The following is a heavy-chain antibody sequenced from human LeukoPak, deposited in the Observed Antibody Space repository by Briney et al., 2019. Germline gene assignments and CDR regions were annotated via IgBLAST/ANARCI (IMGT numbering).Heavy chain of an antibody. D-gene: IGHD2-21*01. J-gene: IGHJ6*03. V-gene: IGHV3-48*04. CDR2: ISSSSSTI. CDR1: GFTFSSYG. CDR3: ARGPNVVAYYYYYMDV. Sequence: GGSLRLSCAASGFTFSSYGMNWVRQAPGKGLEWVSYISSSSSTIYYADSVKGRFTISRDNAKNSLYLQMNGLRAEDTAVYYCARGPNVVAYYYYYMDVWGKGTTVTVSS.